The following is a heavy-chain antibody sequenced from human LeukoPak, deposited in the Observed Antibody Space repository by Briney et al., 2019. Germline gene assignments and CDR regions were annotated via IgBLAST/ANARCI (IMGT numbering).Heavy chain of an antibody. CDR1: RFTFNNYA. J-gene: IGHJ4*02. CDR3: AKRTPYSSGSYYFDY. Sequence: PGGSLRLSCAASRFTFNNYAMSWVRQAPGKGLEWVSAISGSGGTTNYADSVKGRLTISRDNSQNTLYLQMNSLRAEDTAVYYCAKRTPYSSGSYYFDYWGQGTLVTVSS. V-gene: IGHV3-23*01. D-gene: IGHD3-22*01. CDR2: ISGSGGTT.